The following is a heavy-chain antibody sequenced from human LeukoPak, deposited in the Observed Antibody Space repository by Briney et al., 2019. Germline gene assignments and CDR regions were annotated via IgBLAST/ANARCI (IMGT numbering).Heavy chain of an antibody. CDR2: ICGRVGII. CDR1: VFTFSSDA. J-gene: IGHJ6*03. D-gene: IGHD3-9*01. V-gene: IGHV3-23*01. Sequence: PGGSLRLSCAASVFTFSSDAMSWGRETPGKGRGWVWPICGRVGIIYYADSVKSRLTISRNNSKNTLYLQMNSLRAEDTAVYYCAREKTPLRYFDWLRVGDYYYMDVWGKGTTVTVSS. CDR3: AREKTPLRYFDWLRVGDYYYMDV.